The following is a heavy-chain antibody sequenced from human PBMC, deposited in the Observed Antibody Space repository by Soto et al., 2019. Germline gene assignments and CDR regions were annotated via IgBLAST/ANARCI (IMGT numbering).Heavy chain of an antibody. CDR1: GGSISSGGYY. CDR2: IYYSGST. J-gene: IGHJ4*02. D-gene: IGHD3-22*01. V-gene: IGHV4-31*03. CDR3: ARDYYDSSGYYYFDY. Sequence: SETLSLTCTVSGGSISSGGYYWSWIRQHPGKGLEWIGYIYYSGSTYYNPSLKSRVTISVDTSKNQFSLKLSSVTAADTAVYYCARDYYDSSGYYYFDYWGQGTLVTVSS.